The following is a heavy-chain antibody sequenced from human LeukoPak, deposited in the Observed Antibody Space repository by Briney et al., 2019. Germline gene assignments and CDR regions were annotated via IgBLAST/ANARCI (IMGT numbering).Heavy chain of an antibody. CDR1: GYTFTNYG. D-gene: IGHD3-9*01. V-gene: IGHV1-18*01. CDR2: ISAYNGNT. CDR3: ARATRLPGYFDGKDTFDI. J-gene: IGHJ3*02. Sequence: ASVKVSCKASGYTFTNYGIIWVRQAPGQGLEWMGWISAYNGNTNYAQILLGRVTMTPDTSTSTAYMELRSLRSDDTAVYYCARATRLPGYFDGKDTFDIGGQGTMVTVPS.